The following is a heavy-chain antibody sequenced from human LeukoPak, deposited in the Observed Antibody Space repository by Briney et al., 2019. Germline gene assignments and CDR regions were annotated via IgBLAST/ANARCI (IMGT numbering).Heavy chain of an antibody. J-gene: IGHJ4*02. Sequence: GGSLRLSCAASGFTFSRDWMHWVRQAPGKGLVWVSGISERGGSTNYADSVKGRFIISRDTSKNTVYLQMNSLRVEDTAVYFCAKRGIVIRAVIIIGFHKEAYYFDYWGQGILVTVSS. CDR1: GFTFSRDW. V-gene: IGHV3-23*01. D-gene: IGHD3-10*01. CDR2: ISERGGST. CDR3: AKRGIVIRAVIIIGFHKEAYYFDY.